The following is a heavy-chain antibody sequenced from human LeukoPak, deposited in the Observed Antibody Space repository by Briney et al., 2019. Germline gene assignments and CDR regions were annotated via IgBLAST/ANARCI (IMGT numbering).Heavy chain of an antibody. J-gene: IGHJ4*02. Sequence: SETLSLTCAVCGGSFSGYYWSWIRQPPGKGLEWIGEINHSGSTNYNPSLKSRVTISVDTSKNQFSLKLSSVTAADTAVYYCARVWGAPGATFDYWGQGTLVTVSS. D-gene: IGHD3-16*01. V-gene: IGHV4-34*01. CDR2: INHSGST. CDR3: ARVWGAPGATFDY. CDR1: GGSFSGYY.